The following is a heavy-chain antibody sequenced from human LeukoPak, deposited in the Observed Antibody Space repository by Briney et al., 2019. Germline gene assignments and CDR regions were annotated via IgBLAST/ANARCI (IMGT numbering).Heavy chain of an antibody. CDR1: GFTFSNAW. D-gene: IGHD3-22*01. V-gene: IGHV3-15*01. CDR2: IKSRADGGTK. J-gene: IGHJ4*02. CDR3: ARDSYYYDSSGYSLNWFDY. Sequence: GGSLRLSCVASGFTFSNAWMSWVRQAPGKGLEWVGRIKSRADGGTKDYAAPVKGRFIMSRDDSKNTVYLQMNSLRAEDTAVYYCARDSYYYDSSGYSLNWFDYWGQGTLVTVSS.